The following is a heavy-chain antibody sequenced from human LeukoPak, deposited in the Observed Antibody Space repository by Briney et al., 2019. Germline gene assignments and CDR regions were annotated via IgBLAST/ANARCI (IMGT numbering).Heavy chain of an antibody. CDR1: GGTFSSYA. Sequence: SVKVSCKASGGTFSSYAISWVRQAPGQGLEWMGGIIPIFGTANYAQKFQGRVTITTDESTSTAYMELSSLRSEDTAVYYCARDQMAPMNYIDYWGQGTLVTVSS. D-gene: IGHD5-24*01. V-gene: IGHV1-69*05. J-gene: IGHJ4*02. CDR2: IIPIFGTA. CDR3: ARDQMAPMNYIDY.